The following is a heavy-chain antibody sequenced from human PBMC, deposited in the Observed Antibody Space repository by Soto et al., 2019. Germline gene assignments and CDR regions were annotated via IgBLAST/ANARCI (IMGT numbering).Heavy chain of an antibody. J-gene: IGHJ5*02. Sequence: ASVKVSCKASGYTFTRCTMNWVRQAPGQRLEWMGWINPDNGNTKSSQKFQDRVIITRDTSASTAYMDLSSLRSEDTAVYYCARGIATGQLDPWGQRTLVTVSS. CDR3: ARGIATGQLDP. CDR1: GYTFTRCT. CDR2: INPDNGNT. D-gene: IGHD2-15*01. V-gene: IGHV1-3*01.